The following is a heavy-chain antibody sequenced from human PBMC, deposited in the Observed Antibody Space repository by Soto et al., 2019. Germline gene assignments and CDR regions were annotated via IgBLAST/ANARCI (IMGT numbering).Heavy chain of an antibody. CDR1: GFTFSSYS. V-gene: IGHV3-21*01. D-gene: IGHD6-13*01. J-gene: IGHJ6*02. CDR2: ISSSSRYI. CDR3: AGHPIPASGTYYYYGMDV. Sequence: GGALRLSCAASGFTFSSYSMNWVRQAPGKGLEWVSSISSSSRYIYYADSVKGRFTISRDNAKNSLYLQMNSLRAEDTAVYYCAGHPIPASGTYYYYGMDVWGQGTTVTVSS.